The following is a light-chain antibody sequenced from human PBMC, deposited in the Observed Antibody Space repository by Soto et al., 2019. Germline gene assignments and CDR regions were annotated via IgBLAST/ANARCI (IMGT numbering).Light chain of an antibody. CDR3: LQTYSTPRT. CDR2: ATS. V-gene: IGKV1-39*01. Sequence: DIQMTQSPSSLSASVGDRVTITFRASQNINKYLSWYQQKLGKAPKLLIYATSTLQSGVPSRFSGSGSGTDFTLTISTLQPEDFATYYCLQTYSTPRTFGQGTKVDIK. J-gene: IGKJ1*01. CDR1: QNINKY.